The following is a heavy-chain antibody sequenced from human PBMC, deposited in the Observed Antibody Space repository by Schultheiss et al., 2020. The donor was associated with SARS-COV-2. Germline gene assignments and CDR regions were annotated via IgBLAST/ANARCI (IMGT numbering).Heavy chain of an antibody. V-gene: IGHV1-18*01. D-gene: IGHD3-22*01. CDR3: ARDDSSVNGMDV. CDR1: GYTFTSYG. Sequence: ASVKVSCKASGYTFTSYGISWVRQAPGQGLEWMGWINAGNGNTNYAQKLQGRVTMTTDTSTSTAYMELRSLRSEDTAVYYCARDDSSVNGMDVWGQGTTVTVSS. CDR2: INAGNGNT. J-gene: IGHJ6*02.